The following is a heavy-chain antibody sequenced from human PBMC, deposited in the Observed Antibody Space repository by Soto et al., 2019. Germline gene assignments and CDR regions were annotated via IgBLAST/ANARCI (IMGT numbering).Heavy chain of an antibody. J-gene: IGHJ1*01. Sequence: QVRLVQSGAEVKKPGSSVKVSCKASGGAFRSYPVSWVRQAPGQGLEWMGGITPIFGAANYAQKFEGRVTISADKSTTTAYMELSSLTSEDTAVYYCAREENCSDGICYSEYFQRWGEGTLVTASS. D-gene: IGHD2-15*01. CDR1: GGAFRSYP. V-gene: IGHV1-69*06. CDR2: ITPIFGAA. CDR3: AREENCSDGICYSEYFQR.